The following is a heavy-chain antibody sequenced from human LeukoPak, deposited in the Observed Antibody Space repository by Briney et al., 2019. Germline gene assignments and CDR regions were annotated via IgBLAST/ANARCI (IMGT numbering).Heavy chain of an antibody. V-gene: IGHV1-2*02. CDR2: INPNSGGT. CDR1: GYTFTGYY. Sequence: VASVKVSCKASGYTFTGYYMHWVRQAPGQGLEWMGWINPNSGGTNYAQKFQGRVTMTRDTSISTAYMELSRLRSDDTAVYYCARFSWGCSTASCYLTNWGQGTLVTVSS. CDR3: ARFSWGCSTASCYLTN. D-gene: IGHD2-2*01. J-gene: IGHJ4*02.